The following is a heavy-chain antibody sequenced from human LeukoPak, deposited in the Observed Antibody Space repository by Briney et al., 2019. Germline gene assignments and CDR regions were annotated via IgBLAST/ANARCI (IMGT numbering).Heavy chain of an antibody. CDR2: MNPNSGNT. Sequence: GASVKVSCKASGYTFTGYYMHWVRQAPGQGLEWMGWMNPNSGNTGYAQKFQGRVTITRNTSISTAYMELSSLRSEDTAVYYCARGEGDYSSSDAFDIWGQGTMVTVSS. J-gene: IGHJ3*02. D-gene: IGHD4-11*01. V-gene: IGHV1-8*03. CDR3: ARGEGDYSSSDAFDI. CDR1: GYTFTGYY.